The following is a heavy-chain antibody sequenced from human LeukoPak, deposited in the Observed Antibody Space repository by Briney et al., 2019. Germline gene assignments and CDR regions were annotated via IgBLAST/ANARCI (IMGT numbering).Heavy chain of an antibody. V-gene: IGHV3-21*01. CDR3: ARDLGIVGATGY. CDR2: ISSSSSYI. CDR1: GFTFSSYS. Sequence: GGSLRLSCAASGFTFSSYSMNLVRQAPGKGLEWVSSISSSSSYIYYADSVKGRFTISRDNAKNSLYLQMNSLRAEDTAVYYCARDLGIVGATGYWGQGTLVTVSS. J-gene: IGHJ4*02. D-gene: IGHD1-26*01.